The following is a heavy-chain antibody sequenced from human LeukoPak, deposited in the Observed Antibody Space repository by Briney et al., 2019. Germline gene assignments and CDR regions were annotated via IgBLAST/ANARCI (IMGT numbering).Heavy chain of an antibody. CDR1: GGSFSGYY. CDR3: ARGMGIQLWLLPYYFDY. D-gene: IGHD5-18*01. V-gene: IGHV4-34*01. CDR2: INHSGST. J-gene: IGHJ4*02. Sequence: SETLSLTCAVYGGSFSGYYWSWIRQPPGKGLEWIGEINHSGSTNYNPSLKSRVTISVDTSKNQFPLKLSSVTAADTAVYYCARGMGIQLWLLPYYFDYWGQGTLVTVSS.